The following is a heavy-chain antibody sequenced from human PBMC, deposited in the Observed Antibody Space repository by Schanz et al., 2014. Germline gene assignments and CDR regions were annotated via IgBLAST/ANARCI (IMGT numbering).Heavy chain of an antibody. Sequence: QVQLQQWGAGLLKPSETLSLTCAVYGGSFSGYYWTWIRQPPGKGLEGIGEIHHSGSTNYNPSLKGRFTIPMDPSKNQFPLTLSSVTAADTAVYYCARGEWSTSQFDYWGHGTLVTVSS. D-gene: IGHD2-2*01. CDR1: GGSFSGYY. J-gene: IGHJ4*01. V-gene: IGHV4-34*01. CDR3: ARGEWSTSQFDY. CDR2: IHHSGST.